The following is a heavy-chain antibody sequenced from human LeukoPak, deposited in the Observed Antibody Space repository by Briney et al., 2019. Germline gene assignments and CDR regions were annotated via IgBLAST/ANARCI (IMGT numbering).Heavy chain of an antibody. V-gene: IGHV1-2*02. Sequence: GASVKVSCKASGYTFTGYYMHWVRQAPGQGLEWMGWINPNSGGTNYAQKFQGRVTMTRDTSISTAYMELSRLRSDDTAVYYCARGGCTSCPYYYYYMDVWGKGTTVTVSS. CDR1: GYTFTGYY. CDR3: ARGGCTSCPYYYYYMDV. J-gene: IGHJ6*03. CDR2: INPNSGGT. D-gene: IGHD2-2*01.